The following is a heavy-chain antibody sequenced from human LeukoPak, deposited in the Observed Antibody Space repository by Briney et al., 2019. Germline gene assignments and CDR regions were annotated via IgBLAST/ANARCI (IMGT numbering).Heavy chain of an antibody. CDR3: ARDHTYYDSSGYSAHDAFDI. D-gene: IGHD3-22*01. J-gene: IGHJ3*02. CDR2: INHSGST. V-gene: IGHV4-59*01. Sequence: SETLSLTCTVSGGSISSYYWSWIRQPPGKGLEWIGEINHSGSTNYNPSLKSRVTISVDTSKNQFSLKLSSVTAADTAVYYCARDHTYYDSSGYSAHDAFDIWGQGTMVTVSS. CDR1: GGSISSYY.